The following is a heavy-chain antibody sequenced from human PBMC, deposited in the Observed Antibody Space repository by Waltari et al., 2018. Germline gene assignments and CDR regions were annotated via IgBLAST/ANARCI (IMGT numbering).Heavy chain of an antibody. CDR2: SRNRARSFTT. CDR1: GFTSTDHY. J-gene: IGHJ4*02. D-gene: IGHD1-26*01. Sequence: EVQVVESGGGLVQPGGSLRLSCAASGFTSTDHYMNWARQAPGKGREGVGLSRNRARSFTTDYAASVEGRFAISRDDSKNLLYLQMNSLKTEDTAVYYCVRDKSGGYYDDWGQGTLVTVSS. V-gene: IGHV3-72*01. CDR3: VRDKSGGYYDD.